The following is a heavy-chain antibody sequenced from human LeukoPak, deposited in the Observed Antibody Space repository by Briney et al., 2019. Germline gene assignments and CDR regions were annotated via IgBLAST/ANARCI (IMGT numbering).Heavy chain of an antibody. CDR2: IYYSGST. D-gene: IGHD4-17*01. CDR3: ARADGDYTELDY. CDR1: GGSISSSSYY. J-gene: IGHJ4*02. Sequence: PSETLSLTCTVSGGSISSSSYYWSWIRQPPGKGLEWIGYIYYSGSTNYNPSLKSRVTISVDTSKNQFSLKLSSVTAADTAVYYCARADGDYTELDYWGQGTLVTVSS. V-gene: IGHV4-61*01.